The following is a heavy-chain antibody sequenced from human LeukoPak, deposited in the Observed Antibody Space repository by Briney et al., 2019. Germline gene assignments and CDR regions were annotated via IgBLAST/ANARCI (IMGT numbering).Heavy chain of an antibody. CDR3: ALSYYYDSSGYYGLDY. J-gene: IGHJ4*02. Sequence: GGSLRLSCAASGFTFSSYAMTWVRQAPGKGVEWVSTISGSGGSTNYADSVKGRFTISRDKSKNTLYLQMNSLRAEDTAVYYCALSYYYDSSGYYGLDYWGQGTLVTVSS. CDR1: GFTFSSYA. CDR2: ISGSGGST. V-gene: IGHV3-23*01. D-gene: IGHD3-22*01.